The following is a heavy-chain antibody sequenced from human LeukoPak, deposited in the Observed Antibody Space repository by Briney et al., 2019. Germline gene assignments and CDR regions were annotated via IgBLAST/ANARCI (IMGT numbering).Heavy chain of an antibody. CDR2: IIPIFGTA. J-gene: IGHJ4*02. CDR1: GGTFSSYA. D-gene: IGHD1-1*01. CDR3: AREQMERREFDY. Sequence: GASVKVSCKASGGTFSSYAISWVRQAPGQGLEWMGGIIPIFGTANYAQKFQGRVTITTDESTSTAYMELSSLRSEDTAVYYCAREQMERREFDYWGQGNLVTVSS. V-gene: IGHV1-69*05.